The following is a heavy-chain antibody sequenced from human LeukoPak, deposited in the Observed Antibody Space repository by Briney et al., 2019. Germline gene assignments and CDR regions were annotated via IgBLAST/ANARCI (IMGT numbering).Heavy chain of an antibody. CDR3: ARRNCDILTGYYNDYFDY. CDR1: GYRFTSYW. CDR2: IYPSDSDA. V-gene: IGHV5-51*01. J-gene: IGHJ4*02. Sequence: GESLKISCKASGYRFTSYWIGWVRQMPGKGLGWVGIIYPSDSDARYSPSFQGQVTISADKSINTAYLQWSSLKASDTAMYYCARRNCDILTGYYNDYFDYWGQGTLVTVSS. D-gene: IGHD3-9*01.